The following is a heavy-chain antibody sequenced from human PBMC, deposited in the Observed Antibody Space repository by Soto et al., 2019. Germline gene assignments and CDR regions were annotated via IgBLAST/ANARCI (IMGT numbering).Heavy chain of an antibody. J-gene: IGHJ3*02. V-gene: IGHV4-34*01. D-gene: IGHD7-27*01. Sequence: SETLSLTCAVYGGSFSGYYWSWIRQPPGKGLEWIGEINHSGSTNYNPSLKSRVTISVDTSKNQFSLKLSSVTAADTAVYYCARSPQNWGSWSDAFDIWGQGTMVTVSS. CDR1: GGSFSGYY. CDR3: ARSPQNWGSWSDAFDI. CDR2: INHSGST.